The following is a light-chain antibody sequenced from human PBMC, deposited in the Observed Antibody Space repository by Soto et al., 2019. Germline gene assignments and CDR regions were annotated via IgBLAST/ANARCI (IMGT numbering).Light chain of an antibody. CDR3: FSYAGSNTNV. V-gene: IGLV2-11*01. J-gene: IGLJ1*01. CDR2: DVS. Sequence: QSALTQPRSVSGPPGQSVTISCTGTSSDVGGYKYVSWYQQHPGKAPKLMIYDVSRRPSGVPYRFSGSKSGNTASLTISGLQAEDEADYYCFSYAGSNTNVFGTGTKLTVL. CDR1: SSDVGGYKY.